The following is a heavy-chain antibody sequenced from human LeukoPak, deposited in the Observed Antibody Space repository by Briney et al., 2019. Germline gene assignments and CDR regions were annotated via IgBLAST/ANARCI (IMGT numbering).Heavy chain of an antibody. V-gene: IGHV4-4*02. Sequence: GSLRLSCAASGFTFSSYALIWVRQPPGKGLEWIGEINHSGSTNYNPSLKSRVTISVDTSKNQFSLKLSSVTAADTAVYYCARETSQKGAHYMDVWGKGTTITISS. CDR2: INHSGST. J-gene: IGHJ6*03. CDR3: ARETSQKGAHYMDV. D-gene: IGHD3-16*01. CDR1: GFTFSSYA.